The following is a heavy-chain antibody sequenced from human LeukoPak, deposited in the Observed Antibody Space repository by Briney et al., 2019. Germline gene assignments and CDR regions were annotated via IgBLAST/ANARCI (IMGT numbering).Heavy chain of an antibody. V-gene: IGHV4-59*08. CDR2: IYYSGST. CDR3: ARRARDWYFDL. J-gene: IGHJ2*01. Sequence: SETLSLTCTVSGGSISSYYWSWIRQPPGKGLEWIGYIYYSGSTNYNPSLKSRVTISVDTPKNQFSLKLSSVTAADTAVYYCARRARDWYFDLWGRGTLVTVSS. CDR1: GGSISSYY.